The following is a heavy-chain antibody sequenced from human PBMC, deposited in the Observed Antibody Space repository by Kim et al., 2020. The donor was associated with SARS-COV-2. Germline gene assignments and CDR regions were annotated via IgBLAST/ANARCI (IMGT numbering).Heavy chain of an antibody. CDR2: ISSSSSYI. V-gene: IGHV3-21*01. CDR1: GFTFSSYS. D-gene: IGHD3-22*01. CDR3: ASDGYDSSGYYYSWFDP. J-gene: IGHJ5*02. Sequence: GGSLRLSCAASGFTFSSYSMNWVRQAPGKGLEWVSSISSSSSYIYYADSVKGRFTISRDNAKNSLYLQMNSLRAEDTAVYYCASDGYDSSGYYYSWFDPWGQGTLVTVSS.